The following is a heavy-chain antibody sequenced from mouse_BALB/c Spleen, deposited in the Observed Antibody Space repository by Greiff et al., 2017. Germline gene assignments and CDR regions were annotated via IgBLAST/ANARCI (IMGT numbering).Heavy chain of an antibody. CDR2: INPSNGGT. CDR3: TRDYYRYGAWFAY. D-gene: IGHD2-14*01. V-gene: IGHV1S81*02. CDR1: GYTFTSYY. Sequence: VKLVESGAELVKPGASVKLSCKASGYTFTSYYMYWVKQRPGQGLEWIGEINPSNGGTNFNEKFKSKATLTVDKSSSTAYMQLSSLTSEDSAVYYCTRDYYRYGAWFAYWGQGTLVTVSA. J-gene: IGHJ3*01.